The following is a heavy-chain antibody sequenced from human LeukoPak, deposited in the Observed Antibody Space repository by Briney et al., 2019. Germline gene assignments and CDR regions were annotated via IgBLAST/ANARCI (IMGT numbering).Heavy chain of an antibody. CDR3: ARDPGNYYDSSGYYYYYYMDV. CDR2: INHSGST. D-gene: IGHD3-22*01. CDR1: GGSFSGYY. Sequence: PSETLSLTCAVYGGSFSGYYWSWIRQPPPKGLEWIGEINHSGSTNYNPSLQRRVTISVDTSKNQFSLKLSSVTAADTAVYYCARDPGNYYDSSGYYYYYYMDVWGKGTTVTVSS. V-gene: IGHV4-34*01. J-gene: IGHJ6*03.